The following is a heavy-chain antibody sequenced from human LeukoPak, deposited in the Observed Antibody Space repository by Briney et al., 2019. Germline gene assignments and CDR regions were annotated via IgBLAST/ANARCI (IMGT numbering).Heavy chain of an antibody. Sequence: GGSLRLSCAASGFTFNNYAMTWVRQAPGKGLGWVSRISRDGSITSYAESVKGRISLSRDNAKNTLHLQKNSLRVEDTAIYYCAREGDYGDYVLDYWGQGTLVTVSS. CDR2: ISRDGSIT. J-gene: IGHJ4*02. V-gene: IGHV3-74*01. CDR1: GFTFNNYA. CDR3: AREGDYGDYVLDY. D-gene: IGHD4-17*01.